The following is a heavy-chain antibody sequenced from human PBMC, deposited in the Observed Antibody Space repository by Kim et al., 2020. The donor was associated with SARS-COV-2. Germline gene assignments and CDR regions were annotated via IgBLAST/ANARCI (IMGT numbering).Heavy chain of an antibody. J-gene: IGHJ4*02. Sequence: GGSLRLSCAASGFTFSSYAMSWVRQAPGKGLEWVSAISGSGGSTYYADSVKGRFTISRDNSKNTLYLQMNSLRAEDTAVYYCAKDKNPYSSSWHFDYWGQGTLVTVSS. D-gene: IGHD6-13*01. CDR1: GFTFSSYA. CDR3: AKDKNPYSSSWHFDY. V-gene: IGHV3-23*01. CDR2: ISGSGGST.